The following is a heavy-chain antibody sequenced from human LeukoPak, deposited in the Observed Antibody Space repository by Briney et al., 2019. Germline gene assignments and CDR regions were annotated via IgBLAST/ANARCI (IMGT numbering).Heavy chain of an antibody. J-gene: IGHJ6*02. Sequence: ASVKVSCKASGYTFTSYGISWVRQAPVQGREWMGWISAYNGNTNYAQKPQGRVTMTTDTSTSTAYMELRSLRSDDTAVYYCAREGTYYDILTGYHLWLNYYYYGMDVWGQGTTVTVSS. CDR3: AREGTYYDILTGYHLWLNYYYYGMDV. CDR1: GYTFTSYG. D-gene: IGHD3-9*01. CDR2: ISAYNGNT. V-gene: IGHV1-18*01.